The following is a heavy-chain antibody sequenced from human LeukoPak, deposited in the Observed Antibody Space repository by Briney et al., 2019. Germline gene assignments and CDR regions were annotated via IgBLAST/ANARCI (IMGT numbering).Heavy chain of an antibody. CDR1: GFSFSSYA. CDR3: ARVSPNTVTTLQYFDY. D-gene: IGHD4-17*01. V-gene: IGHV3-30*04. CDR2: ISYDGSNK. Sequence: GGSLRLSRAASGFSFSSYAMHWVRQAPGKGLEWVAVISYDGSNKYHADSVKGRFTISRDNSKNTLYLQMNSLRAEDTAVYYCARVSPNTVTTLQYFDYWGQGTLVTVSS. J-gene: IGHJ4*02.